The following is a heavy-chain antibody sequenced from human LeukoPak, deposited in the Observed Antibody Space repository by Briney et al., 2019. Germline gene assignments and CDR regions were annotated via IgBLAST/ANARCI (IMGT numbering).Heavy chain of an antibody. CDR3: ARSTMVRGVIRCDY. CDR1: GYTFTGYY. CDR2: IIPIFGTA. D-gene: IGHD3-10*01. Sequence: ASVKVSCKASGYTFTGYYMHWVRQAPGQGLEWMGGIIPIFGTANYAQKFQGRVTITADESTSTAYMELSSLRSEDTAVYYCARSTMVRGVIRCDYWGQGTLVTVSS. J-gene: IGHJ4*02. V-gene: IGHV1-69*13.